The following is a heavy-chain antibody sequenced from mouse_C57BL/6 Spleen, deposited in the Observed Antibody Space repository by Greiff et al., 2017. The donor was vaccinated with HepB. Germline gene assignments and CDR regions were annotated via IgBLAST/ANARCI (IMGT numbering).Heavy chain of an antibody. CDR3: AREGDYYGSSYAMDY. CDR1: GFTFSSYA. D-gene: IGHD1-1*01. Sequence: EVKVVESGGGLVKPGGSLKLSCAASGFTFSSYAMSWVRQTPEKRLEWVATISDGGSYTYYPDNVKGRFTISRDNAKNNLYLQMSHLKSEDTAMYYCAREGDYYGSSYAMDYWGQGTSVTVSS. J-gene: IGHJ4*01. V-gene: IGHV5-4*01. CDR2: ISDGGSYT.